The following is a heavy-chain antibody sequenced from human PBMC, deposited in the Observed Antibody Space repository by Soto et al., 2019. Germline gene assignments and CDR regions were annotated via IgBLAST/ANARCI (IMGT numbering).Heavy chain of an antibody. J-gene: IGHJ4*02. CDR1: GFSFSSQW. V-gene: IGHV3-74*01. CDR2: INNDGSRI. Sequence: EVQLVESGGGLVQPGGSLRLSCAASGFSFSSQWMYWVRQSPGKGPVSVSYINNDGSRIGYADSVKGRFTISRDNAKNTLYLQMNSLRVEDTAVYYCVKDIRWGRGTLVTVSS. CDR3: VKDIR.